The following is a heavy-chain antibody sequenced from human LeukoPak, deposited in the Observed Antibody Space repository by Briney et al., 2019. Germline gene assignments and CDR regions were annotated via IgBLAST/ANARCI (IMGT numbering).Heavy chain of an antibody. CDR3: ARVREWERGFAY. CDR2: ISSSSSYI. J-gene: IGHJ4*02. CDR1: GFTFSSYS. V-gene: IGHV3-21*01. D-gene: IGHD1-1*01. Sequence: GGSLRLSCAASGFTFSSYSMNWVREAPGKGLEWVSSISSSSSYIYYADSVKGRFTISRDNAKNSLYLQKNSLRAEDTAVYYWARVREWERGFAYWGQGPLVTVSS.